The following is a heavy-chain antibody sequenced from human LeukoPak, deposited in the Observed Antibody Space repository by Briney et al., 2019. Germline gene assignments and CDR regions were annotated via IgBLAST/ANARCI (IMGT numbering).Heavy chain of an antibody. CDR2: IWSDGSSK. J-gene: IGHJ4*02. CDR3: AKTAAGYSSGRYPGWPIDY. V-gene: IGHV3-33*06. D-gene: IGHD6-19*01. Sequence: GGSLRLSCAASGFTFSSFGMHWVRQAPGKGLEWVAVIWSDGSSKYYADSVKGRFTISRDNSKNTLYLQMNSLRDEDTAVYYCAKTAAGYSSGRYPGWPIDYWGQGTLVTVSS. CDR1: GFTFSSFG.